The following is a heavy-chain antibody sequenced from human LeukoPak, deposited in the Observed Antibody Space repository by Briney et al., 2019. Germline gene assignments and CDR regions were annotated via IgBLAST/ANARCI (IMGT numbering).Heavy chain of an antibody. Sequence: PSETLSLTCAVYGGSFSGYYWSWIRQPPGKGLEWMGEINHSGSTNYNPSLKSRVTISVDTSKNQFSLKLSSVTAADTAVYYCARGQSLVAAAGTGWFDPWGQGTLVTVSS. CDR1: GGSFSGYY. D-gene: IGHD6-13*01. V-gene: IGHV4-34*01. CDR2: INHSGST. CDR3: ARGQSLVAAAGTGWFDP. J-gene: IGHJ5*02.